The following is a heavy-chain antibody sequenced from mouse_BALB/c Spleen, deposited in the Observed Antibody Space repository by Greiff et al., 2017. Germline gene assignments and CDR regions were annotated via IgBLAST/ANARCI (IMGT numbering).Heavy chain of an antibody. Sequence: EVQLQQSGPELVKPGASVKISCMASGFSFSGYNMNWVKQSTGKSLEWIANIDPYYGGTSYNQKFTGKATLTVDKSSSTAYMQLNSLTSEDSAVYYCARWVLYGDLDDWGEGTTVTVSS. D-gene: IGHD1-1*02. J-gene: IGHJ1*01. CDR1: GFSFSGYN. V-gene: IGHV1-39*01. CDR2: IDPYYGGT. CDR3: ARWVLYGDLDD.